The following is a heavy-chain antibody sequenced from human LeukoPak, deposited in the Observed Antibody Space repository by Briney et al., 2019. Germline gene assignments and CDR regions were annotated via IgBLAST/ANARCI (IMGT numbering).Heavy chain of an antibody. V-gene: IGHV1-8*03. Sequence: ASVKVSCKTSGYTFTNYDINWVRQATGQGLEWMGWMNPNSGNTGYAQKFQGRVTITRDTSISTAYMELSSLRSEDTAVYYCARDGDYYGSGNFDYWGQGTLVTVS. D-gene: IGHD3-10*01. CDR2: MNPNSGNT. CDR3: ARDGDYYGSGNFDY. J-gene: IGHJ4*02. CDR1: GYTFTNYD.